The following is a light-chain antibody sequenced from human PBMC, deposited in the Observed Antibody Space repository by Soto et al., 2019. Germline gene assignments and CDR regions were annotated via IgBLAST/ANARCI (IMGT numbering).Light chain of an antibody. V-gene: IGKV3-15*01. Sequence: EIVMTQSPATLSVSPGERATLSCRASQIVSSNLAWYQQKPGQAPRLLIYGASTRATGIPARFSGSGSGTEFTLTISSLQSEDFAVYYCQQYNNWPRSITFGQGTRLEIK. CDR2: GAS. J-gene: IGKJ5*01. CDR3: QQYNNWPRSIT. CDR1: QIVSSN.